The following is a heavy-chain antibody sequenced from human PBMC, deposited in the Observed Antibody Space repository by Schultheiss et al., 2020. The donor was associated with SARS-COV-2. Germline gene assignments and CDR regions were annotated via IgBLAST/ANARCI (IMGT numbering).Heavy chain of an antibody. CDR3: ARGGVGSPTSYYYGMDV. Sequence: ASVKVSCKASGYTFTSYGISWVRQAPGQGLEWMGWMNPNSGNTGYAQKFQGRVTMTTDTSTSTAYMELRSLRSDDTAVYYCARGGVGSPTSYYYGMDVWGQGTTVTVSS. D-gene: IGHD2-8*01. V-gene: IGHV1-18*01. CDR1: GYTFTSYG. J-gene: IGHJ6*02. CDR2: MNPNSGNT.